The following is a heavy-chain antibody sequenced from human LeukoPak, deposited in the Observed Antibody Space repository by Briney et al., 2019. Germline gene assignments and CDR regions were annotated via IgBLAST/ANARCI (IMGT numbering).Heavy chain of an antibody. CDR2: IKSKTDGGTT. Sequence: NPGGSLRLSCAASGFTFSNAWMSWDRQAPGKGLEWVGRIKSKTDGGTTDYAAPVKGRITISRDDSKNTLYLQMNSLKTEDTAVYYCTTDVEIMVRGVIYRFDPWGQGTLVTVSS. J-gene: IGHJ5*02. CDR1: GFTFSNAW. CDR3: TTDVEIMVRGVIYRFDP. V-gene: IGHV3-15*01. D-gene: IGHD3-10*01.